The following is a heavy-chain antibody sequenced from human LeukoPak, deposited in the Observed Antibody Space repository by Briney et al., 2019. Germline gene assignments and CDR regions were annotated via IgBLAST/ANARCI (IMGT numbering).Heavy chain of an antibody. J-gene: IGHJ6*03. Sequence: ASVKVSCKASGYTFTGYYMHWVRQAPGQGLEWMGIINPSGGSTSYAQKFQGRVTMTRDMSTSTVYMELSSLRSEDTAVYYCASSAWGSYYYMDVWGKGTTVTVSS. V-gene: IGHV1-46*01. D-gene: IGHD3-16*01. CDR3: ASSAWGSYYYMDV. CDR1: GYTFTGYY. CDR2: INPSGGST.